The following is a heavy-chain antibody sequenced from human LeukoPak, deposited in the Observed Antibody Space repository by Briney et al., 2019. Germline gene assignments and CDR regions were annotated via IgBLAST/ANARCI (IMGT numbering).Heavy chain of an antibody. J-gene: IGHJ4*02. V-gene: IGHV3-48*03. CDR2: ISSSGSTI. CDR1: GFTFSSYE. CDR3: AKGSGISSRNFDY. D-gene: IGHD3-3*01. Sequence: PGGSLRLSCAASGFTFSSYEMNWVRQAPGKGLEWVSYISSSGSTIYYADSVKGRFTISRDNAKNSLYLQMNSLRAEDTAVYYCAKGSGISSRNFDYWGQGTLVTVSS.